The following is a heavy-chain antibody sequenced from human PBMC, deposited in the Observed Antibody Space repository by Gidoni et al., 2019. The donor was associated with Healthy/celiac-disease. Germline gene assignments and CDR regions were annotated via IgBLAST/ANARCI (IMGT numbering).Heavy chain of an antibody. Sequence: QVQLVQSGAEVKKPGASVKVSCKASGYTFTSYGISWVRQAPGQGLEWMGWISAYYGNTNDAQKLQGRVTMTTDTSTSTAYMELRSLRSDDTAVYYCARNYGSGSYYGGYYYMDVWGKGTTVTVSS. J-gene: IGHJ6*03. CDR2: ISAYYGNT. CDR3: ARNYGSGSYYGGYYYMDV. D-gene: IGHD3-10*01. V-gene: IGHV1-18*01. CDR1: GYTFTSYG.